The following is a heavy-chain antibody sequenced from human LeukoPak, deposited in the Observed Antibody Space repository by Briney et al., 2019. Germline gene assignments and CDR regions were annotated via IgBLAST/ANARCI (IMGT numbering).Heavy chain of an antibody. CDR2: ISGSGGST. J-gene: IGHJ4*02. Sequence: GGSLRLAWPAAGFTFSSDAMSWVRQAPGKGLEWVAAISGSGGSTYYADSVKGRFTISRDHSKNTLYLQMNSLRAEDTAVYYCAKVLWFGEFDYWGQGTLVTVSS. CDR1: GFTFSSDA. CDR3: AKVLWFGEFDY. D-gene: IGHD3-10*01. V-gene: IGHV3-23*01.